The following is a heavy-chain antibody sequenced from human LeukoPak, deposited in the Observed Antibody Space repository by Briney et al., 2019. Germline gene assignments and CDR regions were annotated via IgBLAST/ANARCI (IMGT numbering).Heavy chain of an antibody. CDR2: IIPILGIA. V-gene: IGHV1-69*04. D-gene: IGHD1-26*01. J-gene: IGHJ4*02. CDR1: GGTFSSYA. Sequence: ASVKVSCKASGGTFSSYAISWVRQAPGQGLEWMGRIIPILGIANYAQKFQGRVTITADKSTSTAYMELSSLRSEDTAVYYCARMYSGSHRVTNWGQGTPVTVSS. CDR3: ARMYSGSHRVTN.